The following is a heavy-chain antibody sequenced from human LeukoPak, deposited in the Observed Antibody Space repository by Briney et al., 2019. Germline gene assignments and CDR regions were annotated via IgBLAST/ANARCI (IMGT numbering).Heavy chain of an antibody. J-gene: IGHJ4*02. V-gene: IGHV1-46*01. CDR2: INPSGGST. Sequence: ASVKLSCKASGYTFTSYYMHWVRQAPGQGLEWMGIINPSGGSTSYAQKFQGRVTMTRDTSTSTVYMELSSLRSEDTAVYYCARAVAARIAVADDWGQGTLVTVSS. D-gene: IGHD6-19*01. CDR3: ARAVAARIAVADD. CDR1: GYTFTSYY.